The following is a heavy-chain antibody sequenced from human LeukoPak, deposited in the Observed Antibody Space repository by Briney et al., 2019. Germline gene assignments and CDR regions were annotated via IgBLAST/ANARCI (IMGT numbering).Heavy chain of an antibody. J-gene: IGHJ5*02. CDR3: ARPGKTGTNWFDP. Sequence: SETLSLTCTVSGGSISSGGYYWGWIRQPPGKGLEWIGSIYYSGSTYYNPSLKSRVTISVDTSKNQFSLKLTSVTAADTAVYYCARPGKTGTNWFDPWGQGTLVTVSS. CDR1: GGSISSGGYY. V-gene: IGHV4-39*01. CDR2: IYYSGST. D-gene: IGHD1-14*01.